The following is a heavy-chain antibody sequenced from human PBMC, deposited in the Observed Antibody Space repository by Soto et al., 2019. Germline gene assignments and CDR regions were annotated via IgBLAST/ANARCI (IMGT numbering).Heavy chain of an antibody. V-gene: IGHV1-3*01. J-gene: IGHJ5*01. D-gene: IGHD2-8*01. CDR3: GRSSSMLGAGWSDS. Sequence: ASVKVSCKASGYTFTSYAMHWVRQAPGQRLEWMGWINAGNGNTKYAQKLQGRITVTTDTSTNTAYMELRSLRSDDTAVYYCGRSSSMLGAGWSDSWGRGTLVTVS. CDR1: GYTFTSYA. CDR2: INAGNGNT.